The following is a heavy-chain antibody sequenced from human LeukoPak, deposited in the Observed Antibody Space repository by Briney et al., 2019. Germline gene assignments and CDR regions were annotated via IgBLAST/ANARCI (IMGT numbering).Heavy chain of an antibody. CDR3: ARGDLWFGELDRYAFDI. CDR1: GYTFTSYY. V-gene: IGHV1-46*01. Sequence: ASVKVSCKASGYTFTSYYMHWVRQAPGQGLEWMGIINPSGGSTSYAQKFQGRVTMTRDTSTSTVYMELSSLRAEDTAVYFCARGDLWFGELDRYAFDIWGQGTMVTVSS. D-gene: IGHD3-10*01. CDR2: INPSGGST. J-gene: IGHJ3*02.